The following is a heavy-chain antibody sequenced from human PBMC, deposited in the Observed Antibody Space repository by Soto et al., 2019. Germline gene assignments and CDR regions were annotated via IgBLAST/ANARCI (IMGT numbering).Heavy chain of an antibody. CDR1: GVTVSSNY. J-gene: IGHJ4*02. Sequence: VQLVESGGGVVQPGGSLRLSCAASGVTVSSNYMSWVRQAPGKGQEWVSVVYSGGSTYYADSVKGRFTISRDNSKNTLYLQMNSLRAEDTAVYYCARHGYNYGGGYFDYWGQGTLVTVSS. CDR3: ARHGYNYGGGYFDY. V-gene: IGHV3-66*04. D-gene: IGHD5-18*01. CDR2: VYSGGST.